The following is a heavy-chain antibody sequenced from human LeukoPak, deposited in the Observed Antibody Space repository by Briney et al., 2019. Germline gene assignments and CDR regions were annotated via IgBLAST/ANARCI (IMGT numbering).Heavy chain of an antibody. CDR2: IYTSGST. D-gene: IGHD1-1*01. Sequence: SETLSLTCTVSGGSISSYYWSWIRQPAGKGLEWIGRIYTSGSTNYNPSLKSRVTMSVDTSKNQFSLKLSSVTAADTAVYYCARVNWNVSPANWFDPWGQGTLVTVSS. CDR1: GGSISSYY. J-gene: IGHJ5*02. CDR3: ARVNWNVSPANWFDP. V-gene: IGHV4-4*07.